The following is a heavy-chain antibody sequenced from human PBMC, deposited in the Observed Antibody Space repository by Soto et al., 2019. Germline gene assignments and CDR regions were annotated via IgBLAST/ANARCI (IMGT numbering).Heavy chain of an antibody. J-gene: IGHJ4*02. V-gene: IGHV1-69*08. Sequence: QVQLVQSGAEVKKPGSSVKVSCKASGGTFSSYTISWVRQAPGQGLEWMGRIIPILGIANYAQKFQGRVTITADKSTSTAYMELSSLRSEETAVYYCARDACIAAAGAGTYDYWGQGTLVTVSS. CDR1: GGTFSSYT. CDR3: ARDACIAAAGAGTYDY. D-gene: IGHD6-13*01. CDR2: IIPILGIA.